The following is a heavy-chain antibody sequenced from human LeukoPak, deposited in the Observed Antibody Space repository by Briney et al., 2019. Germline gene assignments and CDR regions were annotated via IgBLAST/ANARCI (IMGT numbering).Heavy chain of an antibody. CDR2: IYNSESI. CDR1: GGSISGYY. V-gene: IGHV4-4*07. D-gene: IGHD6-13*01. Sequence: SETLSLTCTVSGGSISGYYWSWIRQPAGKGLEWIGRIYNSESINYNPSLESRVTMSIDTSKNQFSLKLNSVTAADTAVYYCARDRSSSYTRDWFDPWGQGVLVTVSS. J-gene: IGHJ5*02. CDR3: ARDRSSSYTRDWFDP.